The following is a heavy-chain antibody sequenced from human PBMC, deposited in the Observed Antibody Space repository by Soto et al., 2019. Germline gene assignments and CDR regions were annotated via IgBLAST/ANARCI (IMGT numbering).Heavy chain of an antibody. Sequence: ASETLSLTCTVSGDSISSGSYYWSWIRQYPGKGLEWIGYIYYSGSTYYNPSLQGRVSFSLDTSQNQFSLRLTSVTAADTAVYFCAKVVSGGHLGYWGQGTLVTVSS. J-gene: IGHJ4*02. CDR3: AKVVSGGHLGY. CDR2: IYYSGST. D-gene: IGHD6-25*01. CDR1: GDSISSGSYY. V-gene: IGHV4-31*03.